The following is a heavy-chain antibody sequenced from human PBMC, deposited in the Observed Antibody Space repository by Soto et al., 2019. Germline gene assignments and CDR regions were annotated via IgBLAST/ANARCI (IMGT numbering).Heavy chain of an antibody. CDR2: ISVYHGNT. Sequence: QVQLVQSGAEVKKPGASVTVSCQASGFTCNTYVITWVRQAPGQGLEGLGWISVYHGNTNYAQKVQGRVTMTTDTATSTAYMELRSLRSDDTAVYYCARGGSGSYRMFDYWGQGTLVTVSS. CDR1: GFTCNTYV. V-gene: IGHV1-18*01. J-gene: IGHJ4*02. D-gene: IGHD1-26*01. CDR3: ARGGSGSYRMFDY.